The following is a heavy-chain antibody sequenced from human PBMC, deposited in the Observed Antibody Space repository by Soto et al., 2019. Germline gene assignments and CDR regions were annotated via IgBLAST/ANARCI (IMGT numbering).Heavy chain of an antibody. CDR1: GGSIDRSNYY. V-gene: IGHV4-39*01. CDR2: VYHTRNT. J-gene: IGHJ4*02. CDR3: VRMGGIAGAGPIYY. D-gene: IGHD6-19*01. Sequence: QLQLQESGPGLVKPSETLSLTCSVSGGSIDRSNYYWGWIRQSPGKGLEWLGSVYHTRNTYYHLLHRSRLTICVASSKNQFALRMTSVTASDSAVYYCVRMGGIAGAGPIYYWGQGTLVPVSS.